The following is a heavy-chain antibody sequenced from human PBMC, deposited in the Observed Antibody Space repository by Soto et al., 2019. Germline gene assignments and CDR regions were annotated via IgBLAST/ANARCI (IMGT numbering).Heavy chain of an antibody. CDR2: ISSSSSYI. V-gene: IGHV3-21*01. CDR3: ARDRVVPAATAAFDI. D-gene: IGHD2-2*01. Sequence: GGSLRLSCAASGFTFSSYSMNWVRQAPGKGLEWVSSISSSSSYIYYADSVKGRFTISRDNAKNSLYLQMNSLRAEDTAVYYCARDRVVPAATAAFDIWGQGTMVTVS. J-gene: IGHJ3*02. CDR1: GFTFSSYS.